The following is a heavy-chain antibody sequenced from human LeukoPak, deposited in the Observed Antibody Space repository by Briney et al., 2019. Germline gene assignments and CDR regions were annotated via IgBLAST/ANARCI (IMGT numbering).Heavy chain of an antibody. CDR3: ARGDYRYGNDY. Sequence: ASAKVSCKASGYTFTGYYIHWVRQAPGQGLEWMGWINPNSGGTNYAQKFQGRVTMTRDTSITTAYMELSRLRSDDTAVYYCARGDYRYGNDYWGQGTLVTVSS. CDR1: GYTFTGYY. D-gene: IGHD5-18*01. J-gene: IGHJ4*02. CDR2: INPNSGGT. V-gene: IGHV1-2*02.